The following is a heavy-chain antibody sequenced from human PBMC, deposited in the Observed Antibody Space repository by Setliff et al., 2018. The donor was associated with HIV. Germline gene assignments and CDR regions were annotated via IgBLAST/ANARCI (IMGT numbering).Heavy chain of an antibody. CDR1: GYSISSGYY. CDR3: ARPNSSGWYPGALDI. D-gene: IGHD6-19*01. J-gene: IGHJ3*02. V-gene: IGHV4-38-2*01. Sequence: SETLSLTCAVSGYSISSGYYWGWIRQPPGKGLEWIGSIYHSGSTYYNPSLKSRVTISVDTSKNQFSLKLSSVTAADTAVYYCARPNSSGWYPGALDIWGQGTMVTV. CDR2: IYHSGST.